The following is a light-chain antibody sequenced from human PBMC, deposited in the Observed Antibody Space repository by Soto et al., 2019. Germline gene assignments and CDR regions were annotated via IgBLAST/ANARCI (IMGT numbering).Light chain of an antibody. V-gene: IGLV1-40*01. J-gene: IGLJ1*01. CDR3: QSHDSSLSAYG. CDR1: SSNIGAGYD. CDR2: GNS. Sequence: QSVLTQPPSVSGAPGQRVTISCTGSSSNIGAGYDVHWYQQLPGTAPKLLIYGNSNRPSGVPDRFSGSKSGTSASLAITGLQAEDEADFYCQSHDSSLSAYGFGTGTKVTV.